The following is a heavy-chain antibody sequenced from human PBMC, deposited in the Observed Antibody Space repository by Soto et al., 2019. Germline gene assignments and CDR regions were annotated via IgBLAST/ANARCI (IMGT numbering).Heavy chain of an antibody. D-gene: IGHD3-3*01. J-gene: IGHJ4*02. Sequence: QVQLQQWGAGLLKPSETLSLTCAVYGGSFSGYYWSWIRQPPGKGLEWIGEINHSGSTNYNPSLKIRVTISVDTSKNQFSLKLSSVTAADTAVYYCARGSKNHYDFWSGYSYYFDYWVQGTLVTVSS. V-gene: IGHV4-34*01. CDR3: ARGSKNHYDFWSGYSYYFDY. CDR1: GGSFSGYY. CDR2: INHSGST.